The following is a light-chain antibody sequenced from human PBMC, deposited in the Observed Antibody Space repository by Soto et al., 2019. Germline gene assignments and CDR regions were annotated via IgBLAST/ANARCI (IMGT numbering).Light chain of an antibody. CDR3: QQYNNWPQA. CDR1: QNVSSN. J-gene: IGKJ1*01. V-gene: IGKV3-15*01. CDR2: GAS. Sequence: EIVMTQYPATLSVSPGEKTTLSCRASQNVSSNLAWYQQKPGQAPRLLIYGASTRATGISARFSGSGSGTEFTLTISSLQSEDFAVYYCQQYNNWPQAFGQGTKVDIK.